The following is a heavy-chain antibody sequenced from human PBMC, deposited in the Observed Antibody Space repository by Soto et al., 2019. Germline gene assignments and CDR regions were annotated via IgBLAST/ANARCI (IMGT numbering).Heavy chain of an antibody. CDR2: IYHSGST. Sequence: QVQLQESGPGLVKPSGTLSLTCAVSGGSISSSNWWSWVRQPPGKGLEWIGEIYHSGSTNYNPSLKGRVTISVDKSKNQFSLRLSSVTAADTAVYYCASVRGGYYYAMDVWGQGTTVTVSS. D-gene: IGHD3-10*02. CDR3: ASVRGGYYYAMDV. CDR1: GGSISSSNW. V-gene: IGHV4-4*02. J-gene: IGHJ6*02.